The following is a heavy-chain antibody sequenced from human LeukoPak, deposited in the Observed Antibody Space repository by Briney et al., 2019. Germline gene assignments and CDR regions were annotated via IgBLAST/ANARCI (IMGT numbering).Heavy chain of an antibody. V-gene: IGHV1-69*04. J-gene: IGHJ4*02. CDR3: ASGYYYDSSGYYSLDY. CDR2: IIPILGIA. CDR1: GFTFSSYA. Sequence: GKSLRLSCAASGFTFSSYAMHWVRQAPGQGLEWMGRIIPILGIANYAQKFQGRVTITADKSTSTAYMELSSLRSEDAAVYYCASGYYYDSSGYYSLDYWGQGTLVTVSS. D-gene: IGHD3-22*01.